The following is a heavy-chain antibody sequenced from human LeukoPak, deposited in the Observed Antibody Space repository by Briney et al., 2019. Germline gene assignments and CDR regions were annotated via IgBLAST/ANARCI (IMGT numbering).Heavy chain of an antibody. CDR3: ARVGYYGSGSYSIDWFDP. V-gene: IGHV1-18*04. CDR1: SYTFTSYG. D-gene: IGHD3-10*01. Sequence: ASVQVYCKTSSYTFTSYGISWVLQSPGQALEWIGWISPYNGNTNYAQKLQGRVTMTTDTSTRTAYMELRSLRSDDTAVYYCARVGYYGSGSYSIDWFDPWGQGTLVTVSS. J-gene: IGHJ5*02. CDR2: ISPYNGNT.